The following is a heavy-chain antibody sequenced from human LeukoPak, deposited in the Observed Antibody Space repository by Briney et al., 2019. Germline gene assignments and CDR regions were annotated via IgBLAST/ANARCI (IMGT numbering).Heavy chain of an antibody. CDR3: ARGGDAVYCSGGSCSNFDY. D-gene: IGHD2-15*01. J-gene: IGHJ4*02. Sequence: PSETLSLTCTVSGGSIGSYYWSWIRQPPGKGLEWIGYIYYSGSTNYNPSLKSRVTISVDTSKNQFSLKLSSVTAADTAVYYCARGGDAVYCSGGSCSNFDYWGQGTLVTVSS. V-gene: IGHV4-59*01. CDR1: GGSIGSYY. CDR2: IYYSGST.